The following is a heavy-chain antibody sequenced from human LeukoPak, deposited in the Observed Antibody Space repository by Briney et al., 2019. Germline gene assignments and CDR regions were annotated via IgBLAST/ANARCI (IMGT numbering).Heavy chain of an antibody. Sequence: TGGSLRLSCAASGFTFSSYWMHWVRQAPGKGLVWVSRINSDGSSTSYADSVKGRFTISRDNAKNTLYLQMNSLRAEDTAVYYCARRGITMVRGVRSPSFDPWGQGTLVTVSS. D-gene: IGHD3-10*01. CDR1: GFTFSSYW. CDR2: INSDGSST. V-gene: IGHV3-74*01. CDR3: ARRGITMVRGVRSPSFDP. J-gene: IGHJ5*02.